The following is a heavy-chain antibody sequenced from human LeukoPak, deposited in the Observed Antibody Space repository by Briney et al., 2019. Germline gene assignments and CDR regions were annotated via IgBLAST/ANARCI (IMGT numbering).Heavy chain of an antibody. CDR2: INPNSGGT. V-gene: IGHV1-2*02. CDR1: GYTFTGYY. J-gene: IGHJ5*02. Sequence: ASVKVSCKASGYTFTGYYMHWVRQAPGQGLEWMGWINPNSGGTNYAQKFQGRVTMTRDTSISTAYMELSRLRSDDTAVHYCATIAYCGGDCYKKYNWFDPWGQGTLVTVSS. D-gene: IGHD2-21*02. CDR3: ATIAYCGGDCYKKYNWFDP.